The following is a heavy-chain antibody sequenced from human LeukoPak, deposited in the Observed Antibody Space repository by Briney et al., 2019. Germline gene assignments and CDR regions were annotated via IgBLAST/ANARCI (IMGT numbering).Heavy chain of an antibody. D-gene: IGHD1-1*01. J-gene: IGHJ6*04. CDR2: IYYSGGT. Sequence: SQTLSLTCTVSGGSISSGGYYWSWIRQHPGKGLEWIGYIYYSGGTYYNPSLKSRVTISVDTSKNQFSLKLSSVTAADTAVYYCARDTRGYYGMDVWGKGTTVTVSS. CDR3: ARDTRGYYGMDV. V-gene: IGHV4-31*03. CDR1: GGSISSGGYY.